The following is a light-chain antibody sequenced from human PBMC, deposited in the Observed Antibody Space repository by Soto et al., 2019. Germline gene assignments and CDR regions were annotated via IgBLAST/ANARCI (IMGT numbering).Light chain of an antibody. Sequence: LVLTQSPLSLPVTLGQTVSISCRSSQSLLYSDVSTWLQWFPKRQGQAPRTLIYKAFNRYSEVPDRISGSGSGTDFRLKNSSLEAEDVGDYYCMQYMAGPHTFCQGPKPEIK. J-gene: IGKJ2*01. V-gene: IGKV2-30*01. CDR3: MQYMAGPHT. CDR2: KAF. CDR1: QSLLYSDVSTW.